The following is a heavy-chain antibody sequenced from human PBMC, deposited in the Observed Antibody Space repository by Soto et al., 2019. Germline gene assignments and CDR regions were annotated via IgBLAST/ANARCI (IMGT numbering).Heavy chain of an antibody. J-gene: IGHJ6*02. D-gene: IGHD2-2*01. CDR2: ISGSGGST. Sequence: WWSLRLSCPASVFTFSSYAMSWVGQAPGKGLEWASAISGSGGSTYYADSVKGRFTISRDNSKNTLYLQMNSLRAEDTAVYYCAKDGVVVPAAPYGMDVWGQGTTVTVS. V-gene: IGHV3-23*01. CDR1: VFTFSSYA. CDR3: AKDGVVVPAAPYGMDV.